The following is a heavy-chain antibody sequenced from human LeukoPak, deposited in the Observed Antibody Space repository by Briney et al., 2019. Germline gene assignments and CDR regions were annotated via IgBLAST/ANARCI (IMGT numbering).Heavy chain of an antibody. J-gene: IGHJ4*02. CDR3: ARDSIGGATTLDY. V-gene: IGHV3-30*04. CDR1: GFTFSNYA. CDR2: ISYDGSNK. Sequence: GGSLRLSCAGSGFTFSNYAMTWVRQAPGKGLEWVAVISYDGSNKYYADSVKGRFTISRDNSKNTLYLQMNSLRAEDTAVYYCARDSIGGATTLDYWGQGTLVTVSS. D-gene: IGHD1-26*01.